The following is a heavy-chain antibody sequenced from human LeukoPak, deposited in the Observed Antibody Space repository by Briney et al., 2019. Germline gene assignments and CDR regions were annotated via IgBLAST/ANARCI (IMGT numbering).Heavy chain of an antibody. D-gene: IGHD5/OR15-5a*01. CDR3: ANVFYYGMEV. CDR1: GLIVSNYW. Sequence: PGGSLRLSCAASGLIVSNYWMSWVRQAPGKGLEWVANIKQDGSEKYYVDSVKGRFTISRGNVKNSLYLQMNSLRAEDTAVYYCANVFYYGMEVWGQGTTVTVSS. CDR2: IKQDGSEK. V-gene: IGHV3-7*01. J-gene: IGHJ6*02.